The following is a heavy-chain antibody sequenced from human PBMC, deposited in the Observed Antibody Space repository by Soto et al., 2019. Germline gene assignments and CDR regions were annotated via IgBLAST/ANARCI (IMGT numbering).Heavy chain of an antibody. J-gene: IGHJ6*02. D-gene: IGHD3-3*01. CDR3: ARDGGKTRTPEDV. V-gene: IGHV3-21*01. CDR1: GFTFSSDI. CDR2: ISSSSSYI. Sequence: GGSLSLSCAASGFTFSSDIMNWVRQAPGKGLEWVSSISSSSSYIYYADSVKGRFTISRDNAKNSLYLQMNSLRAEDTAVYYCARDGGKTRTPEDVWGQGTTVTVSS.